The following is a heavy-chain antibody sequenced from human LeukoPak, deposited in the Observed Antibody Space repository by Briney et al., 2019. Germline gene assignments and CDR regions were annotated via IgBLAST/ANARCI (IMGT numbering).Heavy chain of an antibody. CDR1: GFTFSSYA. CDR3: ARIMVRGVSIDY. V-gene: IGHV3-23*01. Sequence: PGGSLRLSCAASGFTFSSYAMSWVRQAPGKGLEWVSTIRGSGGSTYYADSVKGRFTISRDNSKNTLYLQMNSQRAEDTAVYYCARIMVRGVSIDYWGQGTLVAVSS. D-gene: IGHD3-10*01. J-gene: IGHJ4*02. CDR2: IRGSGGST.